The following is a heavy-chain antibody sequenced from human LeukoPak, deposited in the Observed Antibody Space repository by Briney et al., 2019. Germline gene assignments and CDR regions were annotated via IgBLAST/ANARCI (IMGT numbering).Heavy chain of an antibody. V-gene: IGHV1-18*01. CDR3: ARSGVITMILVDSDYFQH. D-gene: IGHD3-22*01. Sequence: GASVKVSCKASGYTFSSYGISWVRQAPGQGLEWMGWISAYNGNTTYAQKLQGRVTMTTDTSTSTAYMELRSLRSDDTAVYYCARSGVITMILVDSDYFQHWGQGTLVTVSS. CDR1: GYTFSSYG. J-gene: IGHJ1*01. CDR2: ISAYNGNT.